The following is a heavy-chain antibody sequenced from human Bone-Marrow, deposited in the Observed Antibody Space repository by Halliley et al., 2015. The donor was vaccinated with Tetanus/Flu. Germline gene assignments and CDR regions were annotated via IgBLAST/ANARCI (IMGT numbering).Heavy chain of an antibody. D-gene: IGHD2-15*01. V-gene: IGHV4-31*01. Sequence: TLSLTCTVSGASINSGGFYWSWIRQHPGKGLEWIGYISSSGTTYYNPSLRSPVIVSVDTSKNQFSLKLTSVTAADTAVYFCARGYGVGYFYFDKWGQGTLVNVSS. J-gene: IGHJ4*02. CDR1: GASINSGGFY. CDR3: ARGYGVGYFYFDK. CDR2: ISSSGTT.